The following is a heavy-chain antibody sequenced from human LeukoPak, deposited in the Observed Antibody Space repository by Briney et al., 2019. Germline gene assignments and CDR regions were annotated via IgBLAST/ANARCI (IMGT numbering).Heavy chain of an antibody. D-gene: IGHD4-17*01. J-gene: IGHJ4*02. Sequence: RGSLRLSCAASGFTFSSYSMNWVRQAPGKGLEWVSSISSSSSYIYYADSVKGRFTISRDNAKNSLYLQMNSLRAEDTAVYYCARVKRDYALDYWGQGTLVTVSS. CDR2: ISSSSSYI. CDR1: GFTFSSYS. V-gene: IGHV3-21*01. CDR3: ARVKRDYALDY.